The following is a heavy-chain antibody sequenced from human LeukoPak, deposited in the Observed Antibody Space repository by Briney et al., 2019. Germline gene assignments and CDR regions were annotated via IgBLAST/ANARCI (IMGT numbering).Heavy chain of an antibody. V-gene: IGHV3-23*01. Sequence: GGSLRLSCTASGFTFSNYAMSWVRQAPGKGLEWVSTISDSGGSTYYADSVKGRFTISRDNSKNTLYLQMNSLRSEDTAVYYCATDGSNAESAGYWGQGTLVTVSS. CDR3: ATDGSNAESAGY. D-gene: IGHD1-1*01. CDR1: GFTFSNYA. CDR2: ISDSGGST. J-gene: IGHJ4*02.